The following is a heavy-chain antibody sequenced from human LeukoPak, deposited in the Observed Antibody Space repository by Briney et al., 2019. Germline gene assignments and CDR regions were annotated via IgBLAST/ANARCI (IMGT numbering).Heavy chain of an antibody. CDR3: ARKFGELLGYYFDY. V-gene: IGHV4-38-2*02. CDR2: IYHSGST. J-gene: IGHJ4*02. CDR1: GYSISSGYY. Sequence: SETLSLTCTVSGYSISSGYYWGWIRQPPGKGLEWIGSIYHSGSTYYNPSLKSRVTISVDTSKNQFSLKLSSVTAADTAVYYCARKFGELLGYYFDYWGQGTLVTVSS. D-gene: IGHD3-10*01.